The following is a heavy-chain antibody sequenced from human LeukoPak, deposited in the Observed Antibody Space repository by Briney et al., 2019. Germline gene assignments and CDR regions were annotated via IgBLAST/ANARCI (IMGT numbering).Heavy chain of an antibody. CDR3: ARLGSSGYFDY. V-gene: IGHV1-18*01. J-gene: IGHJ4*02. Sequence: GWISAYNGNTNYAQKLQGRVTMTTDTSTGTAYMELRSLRSDDTAVYYCARLGSSGYFDYWGQGTLVTVSS. D-gene: IGHD3-22*01. CDR2: ISAYNGNT.